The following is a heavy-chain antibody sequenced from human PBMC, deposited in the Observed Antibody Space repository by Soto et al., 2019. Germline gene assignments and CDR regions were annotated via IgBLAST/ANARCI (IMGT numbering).Heavy chain of an antibody. V-gene: IGHV4-34*01. J-gene: IGHJ6*02. Sequence: QVQLQQWGAGLLKPSETLSLTCAVYGGSFSGYYWSWIRQPPGKGLEWIGEINHSGSTNYNPSLKSGLTLSEDTSKTKFSLRLGSVTAADTALYYCARASAYCSSTGCYIWNYYYYGMDVWGQGTTVTVSS. D-gene: IGHD2-2*02. CDR1: GGSFSGYY. CDR3: ARASAYCSSTGCYIWNYYYYGMDV. CDR2: INHSGST.